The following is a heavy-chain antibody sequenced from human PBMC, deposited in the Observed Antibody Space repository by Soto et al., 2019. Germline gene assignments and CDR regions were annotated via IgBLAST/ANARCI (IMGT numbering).Heavy chain of an antibody. V-gene: IGHV2-5*02. J-gene: IGHJ5*02. CDR2: IYWDDDK. D-gene: IGHD2-21*02. CDR1: GFSLSTSGVG. Sequence: QITLKESGPTLVKPTQTLTLTCTFSGFSLSTSGVGVGWIRQPPGKALEWLALIYWDDDKRYSPSLKSRLTINKDTSKNQVVLTMTHMDPVDTATYYCALSPSIIAASVVTAIPGWFDPWGQGTLVTVSS. CDR3: ALSPSIIAASVVTAIPGWFDP.